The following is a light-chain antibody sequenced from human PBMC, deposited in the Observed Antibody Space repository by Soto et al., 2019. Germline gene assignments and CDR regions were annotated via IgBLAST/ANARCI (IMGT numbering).Light chain of an antibody. CDR1: GGHSTYS. V-gene: IGLV4-69*02. J-gene: IGLJ2*01. CDR3: QTWGRGIVV. Sequence: QPVLTQSPSASASLGASVNLTCTLTGGHSTYSIGWHQQQPQRGPRFLMRLNSDGSHSKGDGIPDRFSGSSSGAERFLTLSSLQSEGEADYYCQTWGRGIVVFGGGTKLTVL. CDR2: LNSDGSH.